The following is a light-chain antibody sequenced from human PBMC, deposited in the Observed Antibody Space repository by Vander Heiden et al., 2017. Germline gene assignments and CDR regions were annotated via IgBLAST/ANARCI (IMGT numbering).Light chain of an antibody. CDR1: QSLLYGSNDKNS. V-gene: IGKV4-1*01. CDR2: WAS. CDR3: QQCYATPYT. Sequence: DIILPHSLAPLAVSLGERATINCKSTQSLLYGSNDKNSLAWYQQKPGQPPRLLIFWASTRESGVPDRFSGSGSGTDFTLTINSLQAEDVAVYYCQQCYATPYTFGQGTKLEIK. J-gene: IGKJ2*01.